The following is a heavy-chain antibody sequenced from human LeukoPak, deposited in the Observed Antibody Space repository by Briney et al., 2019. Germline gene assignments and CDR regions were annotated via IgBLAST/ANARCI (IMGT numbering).Heavy chain of an antibody. V-gene: IGHV3-48*01. CDR1: GFTFSSDN. CDR2: ISSSSSTI. J-gene: IGHJ4*02. CDR3: ARNPIDY. Sequence: GGTLRLSCAASGFTFSSDNMNWVRLAPGPGLEWVSYISSSSSTIYYTDSVKGRFTISRDNAKNSLYLQMNSLRAEDTAVYYCARNPIDYWGQGTLVTVSS.